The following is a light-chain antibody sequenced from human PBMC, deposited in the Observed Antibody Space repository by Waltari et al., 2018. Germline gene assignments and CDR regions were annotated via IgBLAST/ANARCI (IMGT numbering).Light chain of an antibody. V-gene: IGKV1-39*01. CDR1: QKINAY. Sequence: DIQMTQSPSSLSSSIGARVTITCRARQKINAYVNWDQQKPGRAPSFLIYTSSTLQTGVPSRFSATGYDTEFTLTISSLQPEEMATYYCQQSFSIPVTFGGGTKVEF. CDR3: QQSFSIPVT. CDR2: TSS. J-gene: IGKJ4*01.